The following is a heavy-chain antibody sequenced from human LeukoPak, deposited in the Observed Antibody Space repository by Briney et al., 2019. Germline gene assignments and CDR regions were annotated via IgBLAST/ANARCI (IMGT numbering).Heavy chain of an antibody. Sequence: GGSLRLSCRVSGFTFSSYGMSWVRQAPGKGLEWVGRIKSKTDGGTTDYAAPVKGRFTISRDDSKNTLYLQMNSLKTEDTAVYYCTTIRTGTTLFYYYYYMDVWGKGTTVTVSS. J-gene: IGHJ6*03. V-gene: IGHV3-15*01. CDR1: GFTFSSYG. D-gene: IGHD1-7*01. CDR2: IKSKTDGGTT. CDR3: TTIRTGTTLFYYYYYMDV.